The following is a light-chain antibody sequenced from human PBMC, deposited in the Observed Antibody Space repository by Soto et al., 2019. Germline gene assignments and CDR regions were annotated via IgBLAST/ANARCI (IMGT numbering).Light chain of an antibody. Sequence: EIVLTQSPATLSLSPGERATLSCRASQSVSSYLAWYQQKPGQAPRLLIYDASNRATGIPARFSGSGSGTDFTLTTSSLEPEDFAVYYCQQRSNWPPWTFGQATKVEIK. V-gene: IGKV3-11*01. CDR2: DAS. CDR1: QSVSSY. J-gene: IGKJ1*01. CDR3: QQRSNWPPWT.